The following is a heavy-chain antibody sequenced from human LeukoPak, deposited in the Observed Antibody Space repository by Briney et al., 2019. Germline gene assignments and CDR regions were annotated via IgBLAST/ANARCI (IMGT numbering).Heavy chain of an antibody. J-gene: IGHJ3*02. D-gene: IGHD6-13*01. CDR2: ITSSGSTI. V-gene: IGHV3-48*03. Sequence: GSLRLSCAASGFTLSAYDMNWVRQAPGKGLEWVSHITSSGSTIYYADSVKGRFTISRDNAKNSLYLQMNSLRAEDTAVYYCARPGYSSSWSAFDIWGQGTMVTVSS. CDR3: ARPGYSSSWSAFDI. CDR1: GFTLSAYD.